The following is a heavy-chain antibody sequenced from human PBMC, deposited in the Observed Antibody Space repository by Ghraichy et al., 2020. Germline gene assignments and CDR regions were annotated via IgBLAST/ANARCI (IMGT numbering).Heavy chain of an antibody. J-gene: IGHJ4*02. CDR1: GYTLTELS. D-gene: IGHD3-22*01. CDR2: FAPEDGET. Sequence: ASVKVSCKVSGYTLTELSMHWVRQAPGKGLEWMGGFAPEDGETIYGQKFQGRVTMTEDTSTDTAYMELSSLRSEDTAVYYCAKATYYDCSGYPFFDYWGQGTLVTVSS. CDR3: AKATYYDCSGYPFFDY. V-gene: IGHV1-24*01.